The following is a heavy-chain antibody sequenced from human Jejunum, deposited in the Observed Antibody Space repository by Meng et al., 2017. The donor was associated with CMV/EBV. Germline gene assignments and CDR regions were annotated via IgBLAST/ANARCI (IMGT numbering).Heavy chain of an antibody. CDR3: AKVDANTVGAFDV. CDR1: GFRFRYSA. Sequence: SGFRFRYSAMGWVRQAPGKGLQWVSVIYTGATSTYYADSVKGRFTISRDDSKSTLYLQMNSLRAEDTAVYYCAKVDANTVGAFDVWGQGTMVTVSS. D-gene: IGHD2-2*02. V-gene: IGHV3-23*03. J-gene: IGHJ3*01. CDR2: IYTGATST.